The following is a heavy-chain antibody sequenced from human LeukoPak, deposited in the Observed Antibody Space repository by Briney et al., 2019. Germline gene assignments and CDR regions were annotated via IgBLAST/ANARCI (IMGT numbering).Heavy chain of an antibody. J-gene: IGHJ4*02. CDR2: ISYDGSNK. Sequence: GGSLRLSCAASGFTFSSYAMHWVRQAPGKGLEWVAVISYDGSNKYYANSVKGRFTISRDNSKNTLYVQMDSLRAEDTAVYYCARESKESYGSSFYFWGQGTLVTVSS. D-gene: IGHD3-10*01. CDR1: GFTFSSYA. CDR3: ARESKESYGSSFYF. V-gene: IGHV3-30-3*01.